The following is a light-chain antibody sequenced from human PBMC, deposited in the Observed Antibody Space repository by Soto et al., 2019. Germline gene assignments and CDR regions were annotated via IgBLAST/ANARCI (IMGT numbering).Light chain of an antibody. CDR2: EGS. J-gene: IGLJ2*01. Sequence: QSVLTQPASVSGSPGQSITISCTGTSSDVGSYNLVSWYQQHPGKAPKLMIYEGSKRPSGVSNRFSGSKSGNTASLTISGLQADDEADYYCCSYAGSGPRVFGGGTKLTVL. CDR1: SSDVGSYNL. CDR3: CSYAGSGPRV. V-gene: IGLV2-23*01.